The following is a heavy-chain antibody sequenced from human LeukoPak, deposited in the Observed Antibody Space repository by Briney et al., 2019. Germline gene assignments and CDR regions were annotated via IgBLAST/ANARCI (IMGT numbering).Heavy chain of an antibody. CDR2: IRYDGNNK. D-gene: IGHD5-18*01. J-gene: IGHJ4*02. CDR3: AKYSSDSYGYDY. V-gene: IGHV3-30*02. Sequence: GGSLRLSCAASGFTFSSYGMHWFRQAPAKGLEGVAFIRYDGNNKYYADSVKGRFTISRDNSKNTLYLQMNSLRVEDTAVYYCAKYSSDSYGYDYWGQGTLVTVSS. CDR1: GFTFSSYG.